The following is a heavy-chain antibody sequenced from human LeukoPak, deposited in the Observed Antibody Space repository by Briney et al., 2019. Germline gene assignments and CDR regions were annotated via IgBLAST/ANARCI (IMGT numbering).Heavy chain of an antibody. CDR3: ATKASPGFYDY. Sequence: SETLSLTCTVSGGPFTNFYWTWLRQFPGKGLVWIGFIYYTGSATYSPSLERRVTMSVDTSKSQFSLQMTSVTAADTAVYYCATKASPGFYDYWGQGTLVTVSS. D-gene: IGHD2/OR15-2a*01. V-gene: IGHV4-59*01. CDR1: GGPFTNFY. CDR2: IYYTGSA. J-gene: IGHJ4*02.